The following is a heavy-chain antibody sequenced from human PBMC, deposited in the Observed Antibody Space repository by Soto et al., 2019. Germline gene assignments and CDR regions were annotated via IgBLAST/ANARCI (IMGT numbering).Heavy chain of an antibody. CDR2: IIPDFGTG. D-gene: IGHD1-26*01. CDR1: GGTFKSYA. J-gene: IGHJ4*02. CDR3: ARERGGYNRGDFEF. Sequence: QVLLVQSGAEVREPGSSVNVSGEASGGTFKSYAISWVRQAPGQGLEWMGGIIPDFGTGNSAQKFRGRVSITADASTPTVYMGLSGLTLEDTAVYYCARERGGYNRGDFEFWGQGTQVTVSS. V-gene: IGHV1-69*01.